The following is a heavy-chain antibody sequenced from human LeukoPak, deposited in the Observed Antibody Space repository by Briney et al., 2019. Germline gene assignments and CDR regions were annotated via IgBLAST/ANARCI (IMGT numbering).Heavy chain of an antibody. CDR1: GYTFTTYD. J-gene: IGHJ4*02. CDR2: MNPNSGNT. CDR3: ARGLRGGNGDRKIYYFDY. Sequence: ASVKVSCKASGYTFTTYDINGVRRATGQGREWMGWMNPNSGNTGYAQKFQGRVTMTRNTSISTAYMELSSLRSEDTAVYYCARGLRGGNGDRKIYYFDYWGQGTLVTVSS. V-gene: IGHV1-8*01. D-gene: IGHD4-17*01.